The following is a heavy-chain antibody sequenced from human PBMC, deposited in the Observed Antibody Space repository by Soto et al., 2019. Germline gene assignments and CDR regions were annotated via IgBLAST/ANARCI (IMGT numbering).Heavy chain of an antibody. CDR3: ISGSNYVWDR. D-gene: IGHD1-26*01. V-gene: IGHV4-4*01. J-gene: IGHJ5*02. Sequence: VQLLESGGDLIQPGGSLRLSCVASGITFGSRAMSWVRQAPGKELEWIGEIHQSGSTNYSPSFKSRLSMSVGKSKKQFSLNLSSVTAADTAVYFCISGSNYVWDRWGQGTLVTVSS. CDR2: IHQSGST. CDR1: GITFGSRAM.